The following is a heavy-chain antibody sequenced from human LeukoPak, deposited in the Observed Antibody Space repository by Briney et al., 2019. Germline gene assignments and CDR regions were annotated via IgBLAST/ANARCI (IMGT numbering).Heavy chain of an antibody. Sequence: GGSLRLSCAASGFTFRSYALTWVRQPPGKGLGWSSAISGSGGSTYYADSVKGRFTISRDNSKNTLYLQMNSLRAEDTAVYYCAKVAAQLLAFDIWGQGTMVTVSS. D-gene: IGHD1-26*01. CDR1: GFTFRSYA. CDR3: AKVAAQLLAFDI. J-gene: IGHJ3*02. V-gene: IGHV3-23*01. CDR2: ISGSGGST.